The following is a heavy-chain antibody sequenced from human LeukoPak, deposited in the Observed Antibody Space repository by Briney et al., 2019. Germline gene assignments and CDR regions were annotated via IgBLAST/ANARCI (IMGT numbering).Heavy chain of an antibody. CDR1: SGSIFSNNW. V-gene: IGHV4-4*02. J-gene: IGHJ6*03. CDR2: IFHSGST. CDR3: GRCGSGSYYYYYYMDV. Sequence: KTSGTLSLTCAVSSGSIFSNNWWSWVRQPPGKGLEWIGQIFHSGSTSYSPSLKSRVTISVDKSKNQFSLKLTSVTAADTAVYYWGRCGSGSYYYYYYMDVWGKGTTVPISS. D-gene: IGHD3-10*01.